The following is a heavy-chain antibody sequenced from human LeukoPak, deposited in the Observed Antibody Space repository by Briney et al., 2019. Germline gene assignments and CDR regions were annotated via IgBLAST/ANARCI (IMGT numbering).Heavy chain of an antibody. D-gene: IGHD2-15*01. CDR2: TSYEGNGT. Sequence: GGSLRLSCAASGFTFSSYWMSWVRQAPGKGLEWVAATSYEGNGTFYAGSVEGRFTMSRDNSNNMVYLQMNSLRHEDTALYYCASEVEALLDHWGQGTLVTVSS. CDR1: GFTFSSYW. CDR3: ASEVEALLDH. V-gene: IGHV3-30*03. J-gene: IGHJ4*02.